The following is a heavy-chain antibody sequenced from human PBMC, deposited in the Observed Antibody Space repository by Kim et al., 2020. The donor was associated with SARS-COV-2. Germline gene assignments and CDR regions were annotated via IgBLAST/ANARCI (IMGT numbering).Heavy chain of an antibody. CDR2: IYYSGST. CDR3: ARFPLAAYDSSGYPDY. CDR1: GGSISSSSYY. J-gene: IGHJ4*02. Sequence: SETLSLTCTVSGGSISSSSYYWGWIRQPPGKGLEWIGSIYYSGSTYYNPSLKSRVTISVDTSKNQFSLKLSSVTAADTAVYYCARFPLAAYDSSGYPDYWGQGTLVTVSS. D-gene: IGHD3-22*01. V-gene: IGHV4-39*01.